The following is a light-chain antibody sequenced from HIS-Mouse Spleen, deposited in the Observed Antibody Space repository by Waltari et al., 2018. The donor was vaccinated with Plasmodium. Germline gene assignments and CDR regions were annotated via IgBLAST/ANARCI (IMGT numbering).Light chain of an antibody. V-gene: IGLV3-21*02. CDR2: DDS. J-gene: IGLJ2*01. CDR1: HLEMKS. CDR3: QVWDSSSDHVV. Sequence: SYVLTQPPSVSLPPAQTARNPSGGTHLEMKSLALYQQKTGQAPVLVVYDDSDRPSGSPERFSGSNSGNTATRTISRVEAGDEADYYCQVWDSSSDHVVFGGGTKLTVL.